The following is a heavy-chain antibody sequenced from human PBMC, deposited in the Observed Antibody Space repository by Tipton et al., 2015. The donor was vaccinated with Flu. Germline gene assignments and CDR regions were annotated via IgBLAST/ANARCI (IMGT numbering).Heavy chain of an antibody. Sequence: TLSLTCSVSGGSISSYYWSWIRQPPGKGPEWIGYVFYTGSTDYNPSLKSRVTISVDTSKNQFSLELISVTAADTAVYYCARIQGGYYGSESYDTWGQGMLVTVSS. V-gene: IGHV4-59*01. CDR1: GGSISSYY. J-gene: IGHJ5*02. CDR3: ARIQGGYYGSESYDT. CDR2: VFYTGST. D-gene: IGHD3-10*01.